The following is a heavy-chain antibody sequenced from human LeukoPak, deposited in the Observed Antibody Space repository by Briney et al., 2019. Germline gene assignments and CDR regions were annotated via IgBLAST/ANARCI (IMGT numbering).Heavy chain of an antibody. D-gene: IGHD6-19*01. CDR2: IRYDGSNK. J-gene: IGHJ6*03. CDR1: GFTFSSYG. Sequence: GGSLRLSCAASGFTFSSYGMHWVRQAPGKGLEWVAFIRYDGSNKYYADSVKGRFTISRDNSKNTLYLQMNSLRAEDTAVYYCAKSSGSGWPYYYYMDVWGKGTTVTVSS. CDR3: AKSSGSGWPYYYYMDV. V-gene: IGHV3-30*02.